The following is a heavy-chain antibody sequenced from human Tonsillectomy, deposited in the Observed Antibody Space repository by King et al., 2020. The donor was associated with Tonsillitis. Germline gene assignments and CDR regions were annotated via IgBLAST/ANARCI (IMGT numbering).Heavy chain of an antibody. J-gene: IGHJ6*02. CDR1: GFTFDDYA. CDR3: AKTGLWGSRSSTPDYYYYYGMDV. D-gene: IGHD6-6*01. V-gene: IGHV3-9*01. CDR2: ISWNSGSI. Sequence: VQLVESGGGLVQPGRSLRLSCAASGFTFDDYAMHWVRQAPGKGLEWVSGISWNSGSIGYADSVKGRFTISRDNAKNSLYLQMNSLRAEDTALYYCAKTGLWGSRSSTPDYYYYYGMDVWGQGTTVTVSS.